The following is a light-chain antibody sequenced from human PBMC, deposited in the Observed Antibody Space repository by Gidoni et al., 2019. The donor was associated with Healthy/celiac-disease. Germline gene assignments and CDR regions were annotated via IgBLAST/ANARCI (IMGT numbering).Light chain of an antibody. Sequence: AIRMTQSPSSFSASTGDRVTITCRASQGISSYLAWYQQKPGKAPKLLIYAASTLQSGVPSRFSGSGSGTDFTITISCLQSEDFATYYCQQYYSYPRKFGQGTKVEIK. CDR2: AAS. CDR3: QQYYSYPRK. J-gene: IGKJ1*01. CDR1: QGISSY. V-gene: IGKV1-8*01.